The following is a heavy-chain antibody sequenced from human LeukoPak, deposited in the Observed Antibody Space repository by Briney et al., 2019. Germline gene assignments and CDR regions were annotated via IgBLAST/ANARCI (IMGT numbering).Heavy chain of an antibody. CDR3: ARGSTNSWYIPFDY. CDR1: GFTFSSHA. Sequence: GGSLRLSCAASGFTFSSHAMHWVRQAPGKGLEWVSVISDSGGSTYYADSVKGRFTISRDNFKNTLYLQMNSLRVEDTAVYYCARGSTNSWYIPFDYWGQGTLVTVSS. J-gene: IGHJ4*02. D-gene: IGHD6-13*01. V-gene: IGHV3-23*01. CDR2: ISDSGGST.